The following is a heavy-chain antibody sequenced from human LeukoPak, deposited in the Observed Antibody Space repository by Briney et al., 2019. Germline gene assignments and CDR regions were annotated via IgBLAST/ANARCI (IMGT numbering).Heavy chain of an antibody. V-gene: IGHV1-8*02. CDR3: ARGPPNWGYDY. CDR2: MSPNSGDT. Sequence: RASVKVSCKASGGTFSSYAINWVRQATGQRPEWMGWMSPNSGDTGYAQKFQDRVTMTRNTSISTAYMELSSLRSDDTAVYYCARGPPNWGYDYWGPGTLVTVSS. CDR1: GGTFSSYA. J-gene: IGHJ4*02. D-gene: IGHD7-27*01.